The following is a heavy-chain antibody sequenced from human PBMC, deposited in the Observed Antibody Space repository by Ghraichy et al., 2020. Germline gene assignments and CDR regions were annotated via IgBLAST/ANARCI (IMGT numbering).Heavy chain of an antibody. CDR3: AKDLEGSGWYFDV. CDR1: GFRLNTYG. Sequence: GGSLRLFCEASGFRLNTYGMFWVRQAPGKGLEWVSLISYDGSSVYYANSVKGRFTISRDDSQNTLYLQMNNLKVEDTAVYFCAKDLEGSGWYFDVWGRGTLVTVSS. V-gene: IGHV3-30*18. J-gene: IGHJ2*01. CDR2: ISYDGSSV. D-gene: IGHD6-19*01.